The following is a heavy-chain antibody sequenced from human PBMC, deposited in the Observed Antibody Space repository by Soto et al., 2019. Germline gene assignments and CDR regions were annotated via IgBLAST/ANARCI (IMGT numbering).Heavy chain of an antibody. CDR2: IYWDDDK. CDR1: GFSLSTSGGG. V-gene: IGHV2-5*02. CDR3: VHGLVPAATLVYFDF. J-gene: IGHJ4*02. D-gene: IGHD2-2*01. Sequence: QITLKESGPTLVKPTQTLTLTCTFSGFSLSTSGGGVAWIRQRPGKALEWLALIYWDDDKRYSPSLKSRLTITKDTSKNQVVLTMTNMDPVDTATYYCVHGLVPAATLVYFDFWGQGTLVTVSS.